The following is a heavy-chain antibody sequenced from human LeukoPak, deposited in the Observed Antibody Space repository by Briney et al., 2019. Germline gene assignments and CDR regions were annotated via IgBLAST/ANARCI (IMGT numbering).Heavy chain of an antibody. J-gene: IGHJ4*02. D-gene: IGHD1-14*01. CDR1: GYTFTSYG. CDR3: ARDSPGELFDY. Sequence: ASVKVSRKASGYTFTSYGISWVRQAPGQGLEWMGWISAYNGNTNYAQNLQGRVTLTTDTSTSTAYMELRSLKSDDTAVYYCARDSPGELFDYWGQGTLVTVSS. V-gene: IGHV1-18*04. CDR2: ISAYNGNT.